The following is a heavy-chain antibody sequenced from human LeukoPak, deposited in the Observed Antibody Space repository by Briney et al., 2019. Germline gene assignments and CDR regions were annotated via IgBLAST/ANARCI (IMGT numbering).Heavy chain of an antibody. D-gene: IGHD6-19*01. Sequence: GGSLRLSCAASGFTLSSYSMNWVRQAPGKGLEWVSSISSSSRYKYYADSVKGRFTISRDNAKNPLYLQMNSLRAEDTAVFYCARVSQAGWDVWGRGPTVTVSS. CDR1: GFTLSSYS. J-gene: IGHJ6*04. CDR2: ISSSSRYK. CDR3: ARVSQAGWDV. V-gene: IGHV3-21*01.